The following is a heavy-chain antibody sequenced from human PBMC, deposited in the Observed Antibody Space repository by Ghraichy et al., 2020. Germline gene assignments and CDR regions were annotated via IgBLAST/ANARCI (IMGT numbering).Heavy chain of an antibody. J-gene: IGHJ4*02. Sequence: SQTLSLTCAVSGGSIRSYSWNWIRQSPDKGLEWIGYIFYSGSTNYNPSLKSRVPISVDTTNNQLTLKLSSVTAADTAVYYCATMRESWEAAADYFFDYWGQGTLVTVSS. V-gene: IGHV4-59*03. CDR3: ATMRESWEAAADYFFDY. CDR1: GGSIRSYS. CDR2: IFYSGST. D-gene: IGHD6-13*01.